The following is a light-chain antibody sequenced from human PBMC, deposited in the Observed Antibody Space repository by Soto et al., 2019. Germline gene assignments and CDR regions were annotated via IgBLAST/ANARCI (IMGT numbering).Light chain of an antibody. J-gene: IGLJ2*01. Sequence: SSELTQPPSVSVSPGQTASITCSGDKLGDKYAFWYQQRPGQSPVLVIYLDNKRPSGIPERFSGSNSGNTATLTISGTQALDEADYFCQAWANNAVIFGGGTKLTVL. V-gene: IGLV3-1*01. CDR1: KLGDKY. CDR3: QAWANNAVI. CDR2: LDN.